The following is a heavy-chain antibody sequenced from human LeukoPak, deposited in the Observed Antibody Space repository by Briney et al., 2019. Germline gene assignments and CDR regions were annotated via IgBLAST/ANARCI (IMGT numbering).Heavy chain of an antibody. D-gene: IGHD1-7*01. V-gene: IGHV1-69*05. Sequence: SVKVSCKASGGTFSSYAISWVRQAPGQGLECMGRIIPIFGTANYAQKFQGRVTITTDESTSTAYMELSSLRSEDTAVYYCARGTAGTTSLFFWGEGTLDTVSS. CDR2: IIPIFGTA. CDR3: ARGTAGTTSLFF. CDR1: GGTFSSYA. J-gene: IGHJ4*02.